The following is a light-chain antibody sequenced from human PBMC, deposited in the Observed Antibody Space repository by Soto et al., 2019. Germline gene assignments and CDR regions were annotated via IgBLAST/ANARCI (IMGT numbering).Light chain of an antibody. CDR1: QSISSY. J-gene: IGKJ1*01. Sequence: DIQMTQSPSSLSASVGDRVTIACRASQSISSYLYWYQQKPGKAPQVLIYATSGLASGVPARFSGSGSGTDFTLTISSLQPEDFAAYYCQQVCILPPTFGPGTQVEIK. V-gene: IGKV1-39*01. CDR3: QQVCILPPT. CDR2: ATS.